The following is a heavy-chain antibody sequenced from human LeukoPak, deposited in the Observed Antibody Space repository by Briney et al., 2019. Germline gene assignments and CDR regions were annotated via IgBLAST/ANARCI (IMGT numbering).Heavy chain of an antibody. CDR2: IRSKANGETT. Sequence: GGSLRLSCTTSGFTFGDYGMSWVRQAPGKGLEWVGFIRSKANGETTQYAASVKGRFTISREDSKSIAYLQMISLKTEDTAMYYCTNRVPDYSSSSGSYSYYFDDWGQGTLVSVSS. J-gene: IGHJ4*02. D-gene: IGHD3-10*01. CDR1: GFTFGDYG. CDR3: TNRVPDYSSSSGSYSYYFDD. V-gene: IGHV3-49*04.